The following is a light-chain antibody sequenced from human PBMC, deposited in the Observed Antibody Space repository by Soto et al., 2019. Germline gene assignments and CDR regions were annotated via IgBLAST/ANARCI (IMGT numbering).Light chain of an antibody. CDR1: QGISNY. CDR2: AAS. V-gene: IGKV1-27*01. CDR3: QKYNSALT. Sequence: DIQMTQSPSSLSASVGDRVTITCRASQGISNYLAWYLQKPGKVPKLLIYAASTLQSGVPSRFSGSGSGTDFTLTISSLQPEDVATYYCQKYNSALTFGQGTKLEIK. J-gene: IGKJ2*01.